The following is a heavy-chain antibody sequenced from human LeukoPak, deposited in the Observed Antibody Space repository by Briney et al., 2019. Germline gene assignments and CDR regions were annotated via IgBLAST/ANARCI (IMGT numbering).Heavy chain of an antibody. J-gene: IGHJ4*02. Sequence: SETLSLTCTVSGGSISNYYWSWIRQPAGKGLEWIGRIYTSGSTNYNPSLKSRVTMSVDTSKNQFSLKLSSVTAADTAMYYCARGGRYSSPPEYYFDYGGQETLVTVSS. D-gene: IGHD6-13*01. V-gene: IGHV4-4*07. CDR2: IYTSGST. CDR1: GGSISNYY. CDR3: ARGGRYSSPPEYYFDY.